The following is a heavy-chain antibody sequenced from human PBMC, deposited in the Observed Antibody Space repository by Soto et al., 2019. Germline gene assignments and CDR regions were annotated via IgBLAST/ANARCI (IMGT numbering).Heavy chain of an antibody. J-gene: IGHJ4*02. Sequence: GESLKISCKGSGYCFTTYWIGWVRQMPGKGLEWMGLIYPSDSDTRYSPSFQGQVTISADKSISTAYLQWSSLKASDTAMYYCATIYGDPIDYWGQGTLVTVSS. CDR1: GYCFTTYW. CDR3: ATIYGDPIDY. V-gene: IGHV5-51*01. CDR2: IYPSDSDT. D-gene: IGHD4-17*01.